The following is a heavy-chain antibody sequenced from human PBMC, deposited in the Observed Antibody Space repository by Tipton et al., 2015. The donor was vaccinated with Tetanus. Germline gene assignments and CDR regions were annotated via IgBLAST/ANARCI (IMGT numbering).Heavy chain of an antibody. CDR1: GFTFSSYA. Sequence: SLRLSCAASGFTFSSYAMHWVRQAPGKGLEWVAVISYDGSNKYYADSVKGRFTISRDNSKNTLYLQMNSLRAEDTAVYYCARDEGGYSSSWVYWGQGTLVTVSS. CDR2: ISYDGSNK. J-gene: IGHJ4*02. V-gene: IGHV3-30*04. CDR3: ARDEGGYSSSWVY. D-gene: IGHD6-13*01.